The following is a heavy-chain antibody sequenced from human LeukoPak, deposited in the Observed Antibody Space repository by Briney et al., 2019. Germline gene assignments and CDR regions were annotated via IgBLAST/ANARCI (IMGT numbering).Heavy chain of an antibody. CDR2: ITNNGGST. Sequence: GGSLRLSCAASGFTFSDYAMHLVRQAPGKGQEFVSAITNNGGSTYYANSVKGRFTISRDNSKNTLFLQMGSLRAEDLAVYYCVTDGAGYNYDYWGQGTLVTVSS. CDR3: VTDGAGYNYDY. J-gene: IGHJ4*02. CDR1: GFTFSDYA. D-gene: IGHD5-24*01. V-gene: IGHV3-64*01.